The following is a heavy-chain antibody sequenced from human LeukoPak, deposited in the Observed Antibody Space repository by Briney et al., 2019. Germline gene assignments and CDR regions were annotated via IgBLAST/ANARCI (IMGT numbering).Heavy chain of an antibody. V-gene: IGHV1-69*13. J-gene: IGHJ4*02. CDR1: GGTFSSYA. Sequence: GASVTVSCKASGGTFSSYAISWVRQAPGHGLEWMGGIIPIFGTANYAQKFQGRVTITADESTSTAYMELSSLRSEDTAVYYCARAPAMVANYFDYWGQGTLVTVSS. CDR3: ARAPAMVANYFDY. CDR2: IIPIFGTA. D-gene: IGHD5-18*01.